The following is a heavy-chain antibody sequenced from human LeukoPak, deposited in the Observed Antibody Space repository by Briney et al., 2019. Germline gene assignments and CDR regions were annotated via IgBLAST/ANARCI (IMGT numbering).Heavy chain of an antibody. CDR2: INHSGST. CDR1: GGSFSAYY. V-gene: IGHV4-34*01. J-gene: IGHJ4*02. Sequence: PSETLSLTCAVYGGSFSAYYWSWIRQPPGKGLEWIGEINHSGSTNYNPSLKSRVIISVETSKNQFSLKLSSVTAADTAVYYCARVDKNGGTTFDYWGQGTLVTVSS. D-gene: IGHD2/OR15-2a*01. CDR3: ARVDKNGGTTFDY.